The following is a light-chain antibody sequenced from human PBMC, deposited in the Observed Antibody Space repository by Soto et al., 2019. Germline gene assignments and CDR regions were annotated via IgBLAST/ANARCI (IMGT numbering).Light chain of an antibody. V-gene: IGKV3-11*01. CDR2: DAS. Sequence: IVLTQSPATLSLSPGERATLXXRASQSLINFVAWYQHKPGQPPRXFIYDASKRATGIPTRFSGSGSGTDFTLTISSLQPEDFAVYYCQQRSNWPDAFGQGTRLEIK. CDR1: QSLINF. J-gene: IGKJ5*01. CDR3: QQRSNWPDA.